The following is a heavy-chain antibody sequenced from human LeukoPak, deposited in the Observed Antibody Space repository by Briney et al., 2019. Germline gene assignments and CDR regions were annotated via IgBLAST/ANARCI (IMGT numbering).Heavy chain of an antibody. CDR1: GFTFSSYW. J-gene: IGHJ6*03. Sequence: GASLRLSCAASGFTFSSYWMHWVRQAPGKGLVWVSRINSDGSSTSYADSVKGRFTISRDNAKNTLYLQMNSLRAEDTAVYYCARVYSGWYHTDVWGKGTTVTVSS. CDR2: INSDGSST. D-gene: IGHD6-19*01. CDR3: ARVYSGWYHTDV. V-gene: IGHV3-74*01.